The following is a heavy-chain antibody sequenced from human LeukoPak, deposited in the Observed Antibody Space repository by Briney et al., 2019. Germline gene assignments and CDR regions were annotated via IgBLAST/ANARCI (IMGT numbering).Heavy chain of an antibody. CDR3: ARMTYYYGSGSYPLFDY. J-gene: IGHJ4*02. CDR2: INHSGST. CDR1: GGSFSNYY. Sequence: SETLSLTCAVYGGSFSNYYWSWIRQPPGKGLEWIGEINHSGSTNYNPSLKSRVTISVDTSKNQFSLKLSSVTAADTAVYYCARMTYYYGSGSYPLFDYWGQGTLVTVSS. V-gene: IGHV4-34*01. D-gene: IGHD3-10*01.